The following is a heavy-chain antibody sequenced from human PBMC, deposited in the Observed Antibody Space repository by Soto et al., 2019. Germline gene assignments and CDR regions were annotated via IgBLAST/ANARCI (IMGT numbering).Heavy chain of an antibody. Sequence: QVQLQQWGAGLLKPSETLSLSCAVYGGYFNDNYYTWFRQPPGKGLEWIGEISRSGTTKYIPSLKSRAYTSLDTSKTQVSLKVTSVTAATTAVYYCATSLWFGTQVEIWGQGALVTVSS. CDR2: ISRSGTT. V-gene: IGHV4-34*01. D-gene: IGHD3-10*01. J-gene: IGHJ4*02. CDR1: GGYFNDNY. CDR3: ATSLWFGTQVEI.